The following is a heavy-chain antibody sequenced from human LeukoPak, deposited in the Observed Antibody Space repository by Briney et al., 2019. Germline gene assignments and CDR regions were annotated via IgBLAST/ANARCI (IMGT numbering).Heavy chain of an antibody. CDR2: IIPIFGTA. J-gene: IGHJ6*02. CDR3: ARADRRADGMDV. V-gene: IGHV1-69*13. Sequence: SVKVSCKASGGTFSSYGINWVRQAPGQGLEWMGGIIPIFGTANYAQKFQGRVTITADESTSTAYMELSSLRSEDTAVYYCARADRRADGMDVWGQGTTVTVSS. CDR1: GGTFSSYG.